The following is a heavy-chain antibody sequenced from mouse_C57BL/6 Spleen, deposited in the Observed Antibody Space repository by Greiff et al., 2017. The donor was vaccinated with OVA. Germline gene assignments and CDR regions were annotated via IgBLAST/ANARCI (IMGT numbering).Heavy chain of an antibody. CDR2: ISYDGSN. CDR1: GYSITSGYY. CDR3: AREGSSGYFYYFDY. V-gene: IGHV3-6*01. J-gene: IGHJ2*01. Sequence: EVKLQESGPGLVKPSQSLSLTCSVTGYSITSGYYRNWIRQFPGNKLEWMGYISYDGSNNYNPSLKNRISITRDTSKNQFFLKLNSVTTEDTATYYCAREGSSGYFYYFDYWGQGTTLTVSS. D-gene: IGHD3-2*02.